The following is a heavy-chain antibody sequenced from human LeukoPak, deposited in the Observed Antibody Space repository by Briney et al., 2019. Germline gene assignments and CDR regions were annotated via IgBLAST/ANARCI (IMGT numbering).Heavy chain of an antibody. Sequence: SETLSLTCAVSGGSISSGGYSWSWIRQPPGKGLEWIGYIYHSGSTYYNPSLKGRVTISVDRSKNQFSLKLSSVTAADTAVYYCARAVMVRGAYGAFDIWGQGTMVTVSS. CDR2: IYHSGST. D-gene: IGHD3-10*01. CDR1: GGSISSGGYS. V-gene: IGHV4-30-2*01. CDR3: ARAVMVRGAYGAFDI. J-gene: IGHJ3*02.